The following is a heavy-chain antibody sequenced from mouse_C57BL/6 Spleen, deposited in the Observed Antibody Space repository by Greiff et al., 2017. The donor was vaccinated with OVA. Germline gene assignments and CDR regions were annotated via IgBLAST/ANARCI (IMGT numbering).Heavy chain of an antibody. V-gene: IGHV5-17*01. CDR2: ISSGSSTI. Sequence: DVKLQESGGGLVKPGGSLKLSCAASGFTFSDYGMHWVRQAPEKGLEWVAYISSGSSTIYYADTVKGRFTISRDNAKNTLFLQMTSLRSEDTAMYYCARRYYGSSYWYFDVWGTGTTVTVSS. D-gene: IGHD1-1*01. CDR1: GFTFSDYG. J-gene: IGHJ1*03. CDR3: ARRYYGSSYWYFDV.